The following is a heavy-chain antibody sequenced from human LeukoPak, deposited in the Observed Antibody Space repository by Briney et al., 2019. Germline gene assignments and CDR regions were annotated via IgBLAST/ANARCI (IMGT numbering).Heavy chain of an antibody. V-gene: IGHV3-23*01. D-gene: IGHD3-10*01. CDR1: GFTFSSYA. CDR2: ISGSGGST. CDR3: AKAATGVLWFGEFEFDY. Sequence: PGGCLSLSCAASGFTFSSYAMSWVRPAPGKGLEWVSAISGSGGSTYYADSVKGRLTISRDNSKNTLYLQMNSLRAEDTAVYYCAKAATGVLWFGEFEFDYWGQGTLVTVSS. J-gene: IGHJ4*02.